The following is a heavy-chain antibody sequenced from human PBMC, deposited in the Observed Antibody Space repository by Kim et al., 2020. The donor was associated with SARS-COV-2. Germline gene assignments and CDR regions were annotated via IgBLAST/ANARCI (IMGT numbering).Heavy chain of an antibody. CDR2: IRTNSERGTT. J-gene: IGHJ4*02. V-gene: IGHV3-15*01. D-gene: IGHD2-21*02. Sequence: GGSLRLSCAASGFTFRDAWMTWVRQAPGKGLEWVGRIRTNSERGTTEYAAPVNGRFTISRDDSENTLYLQMNSLKTEDTAVYYCTTGRMGGNSDNWGQGTLVNVSS. CDR3: TTGRMGGNSDN. CDR1: GFTFRDAW.